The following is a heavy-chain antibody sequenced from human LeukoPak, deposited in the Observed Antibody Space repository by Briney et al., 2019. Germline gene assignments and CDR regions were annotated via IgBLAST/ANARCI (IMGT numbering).Heavy chain of an antibody. CDR3: ARGYCSSTSCYEGGYFDY. D-gene: IGHD2-2*01. J-gene: IGHJ4*02. CDR2: IIPIFGTA. CDR1: GGTFSSYA. V-gene: IGHV1-69*05. Sequence: GASVKVSCKASGGTFSSYAISWVRQALGQGLEWMGRIIPIFGTANYAQKFQGRVTITTDESTSTAYMELSSLRSEDTAVYYCARGYCSSTSCYEGGYFDYWGQGTLVTVSS.